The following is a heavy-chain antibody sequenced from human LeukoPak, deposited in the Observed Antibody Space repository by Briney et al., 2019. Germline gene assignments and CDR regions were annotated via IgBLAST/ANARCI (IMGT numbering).Heavy chain of an antibody. CDR3: TTISQLLYRSDAFHI. CDR2: IKSKTDGGTT. J-gene: IGHJ3*02. D-gene: IGHD2-2*02. V-gene: IGHV3-15*01. Sequence: GGSLRLSCAASGFTFSNAWMSWVRQAPGKGLEWVGRIKSKTDGGTTDYAAPVKGRFTISRDDSKNTLYLQMNSLKTEDTAVYYCTTISQLLYRSDAFHIWGQGTMVTVSS. CDR1: GFTFSNAW.